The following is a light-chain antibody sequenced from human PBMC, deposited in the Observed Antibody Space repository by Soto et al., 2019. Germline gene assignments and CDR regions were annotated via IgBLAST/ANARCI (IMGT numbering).Light chain of an antibody. CDR2: DAS. CDR1: QSVRTY. Sequence: EIVLTQSPATLSLSPGERATLSCRASQSVRTYLAWYQQKPGQAPRLLIYDASNRATGIPDRFSGSGSGTDFTLTISRLEPGDFAVYYCQQYGSSRTFGQGTKVDIK. J-gene: IGKJ1*01. V-gene: IGKV3-20*01. CDR3: QQYGSSRT.